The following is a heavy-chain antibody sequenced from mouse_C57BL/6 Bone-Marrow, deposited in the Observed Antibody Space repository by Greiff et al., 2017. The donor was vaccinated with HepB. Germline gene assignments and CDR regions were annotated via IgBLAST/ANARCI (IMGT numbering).Heavy chain of an antibody. CDR3: ARENGNYAF. D-gene: IGHD2-1*01. Sequence: QVQLQQPGAELVKPGASVKLSCKASGYTFTSYWMQWVKQRPGQGLEWIGEIDPSDSYTNYNQKFKGKATLTVDTSSSTAYMQLSSLTSEDSAVYYCARENGNYAFWGQGTTLTVSS. CDR1: GYTFTSYW. CDR2: IDPSDSYT. J-gene: IGHJ2*01. V-gene: IGHV1-50*01.